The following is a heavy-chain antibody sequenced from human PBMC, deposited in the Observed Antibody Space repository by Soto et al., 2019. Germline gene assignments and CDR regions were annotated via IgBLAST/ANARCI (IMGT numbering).Heavy chain of an antibody. CDR1: GLSFGDSA. Sequence: GSLRLSCAASGLSFGDSAMSWVRQPPGKGLEWLAAVNPDGSDTFYADSVKGRFTISRDNSQNTINLQMKSLRVEDTAIYYCAKQLGYCSTGRCYFDYWGQGTQVTVSS. D-gene: IGHD2-2*01. V-gene: IGHV3-23*01. J-gene: IGHJ4*02. CDR2: VNPDGSDT. CDR3: AKQLGYCSTGRCYFDY.